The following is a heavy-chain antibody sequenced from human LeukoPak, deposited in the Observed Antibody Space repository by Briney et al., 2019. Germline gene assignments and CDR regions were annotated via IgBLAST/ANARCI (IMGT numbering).Heavy chain of an antibody. D-gene: IGHD6-6*01. CDR2: IYYSGST. CDR1: GGSISSSSYY. V-gene: IGHV4-39*01. J-gene: IGHJ4*02. CDR3: ARVRGSIAASNFDY. Sequence: SETLSLTCTVSGGSISSSSYYWGWIRQPPGKGLEWIGSIYYSGSTYYNPSLKSRVTTSVDTSKNQFSLKLSSVTAADTAVYYCARVRGSIAASNFDYWGQGTLVTVSS.